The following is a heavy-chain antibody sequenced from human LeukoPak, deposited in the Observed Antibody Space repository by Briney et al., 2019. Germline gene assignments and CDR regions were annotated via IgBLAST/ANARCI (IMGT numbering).Heavy chain of an antibody. V-gene: IGHV4-59*08. D-gene: IGHD4-23*01. CDR3: ARHRRGVWTTIVTPSDFDY. CDR2: IYYSGST. Sequence: SETLSLTCTVSGGSISSYYWSWIRQPPGKGLEWIGYIYYSGSTNYNPSLKSRVTISVDTSKNQFSLKLSSVTAADTAVYYCARHRRGVWTTIVTPSDFDYWGQGTLVTVSS. J-gene: IGHJ4*02. CDR1: GGSISSYY.